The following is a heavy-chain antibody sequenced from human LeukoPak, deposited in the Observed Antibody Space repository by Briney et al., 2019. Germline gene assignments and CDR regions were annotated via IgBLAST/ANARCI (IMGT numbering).Heavy chain of an antibody. V-gene: IGHV3-64*01. J-gene: IGHJ6*03. Sequence: GGSLRLSCAASGFTFSSYAMHWVRQAPGKGLEYVSAISSNGGSTYYANSVKGRFTISRDNSKNTLYLQMGSLRAEDMAVYYCARVYSSSWYGNYYMDVWGKGTTVTVSS. CDR1: GFTFSSYA. D-gene: IGHD6-13*01. CDR2: ISSNGGST. CDR3: ARVYSSSWYGNYYMDV.